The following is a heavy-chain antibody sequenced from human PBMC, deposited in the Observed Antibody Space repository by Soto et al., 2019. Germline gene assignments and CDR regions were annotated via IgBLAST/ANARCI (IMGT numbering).Heavy chain of an antibody. Sequence: EVQLVESGGGLVKPGGSLRLSCAASGFTFSSYSMNWVRQAPGKGLEWVSSISSSSSYIYYADSVKGRFTISRDNAKNSLYLQMNSLRAEDTAVYCCARDYYDSSGYAAFSDYWGQGTLVTVAS. D-gene: IGHD3-22*01. CDR2: ISSSSSYI. CDR3: ARDYYDSSGYAAFSDY. V-gene: IGHV3-21*01. J-gene: IGHJ4*02. CDR1: GFTFSSYS.